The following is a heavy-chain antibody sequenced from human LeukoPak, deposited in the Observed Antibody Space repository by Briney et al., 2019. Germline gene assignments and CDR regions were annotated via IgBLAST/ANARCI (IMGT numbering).Heavy chain of an antibody. D-gene: IGHD1-14*01. CDR2: IYYSGST. V-gene: IGHV4-39*01. CDR3: ARHVKRKRQRGYYYYYMDV. Sequence: SETLSLTCTVSGGSISSGVYCWSWIRQPPGKGLEWIGSIYYSGSTNYNPSLKSRVTISVDTSKNQFSLKLSSVTAADTAVYYCARHVKRKRQRGYYYYYMDVWGKGTTVTVSS. CDR1: GGSISSGVYC. J-gene: IGHJ6*03.